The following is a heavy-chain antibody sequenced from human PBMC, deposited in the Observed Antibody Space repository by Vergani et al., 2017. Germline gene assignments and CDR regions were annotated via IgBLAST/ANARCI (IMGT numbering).Heavy chain of an antibody. CDR2: LCPSGST. Sequence: QVKLQESGPGLLKPSQTLSLTCTVSGGSISSGSYYWSWIRQPAGKGLEWIGRLCPSGSTNYKPSLKSRVTMSIDTSKNQFSLKLTSVTAADTAVYYCATGAGPFDIWGQGTLVTVSS. V-gene: IGHV4-61*02. CDR3: ATGAGPFDI. D-gene: IGHD7-27*01. J-gene: IGHJ4*02. CDR1: GGSISSGSYY.